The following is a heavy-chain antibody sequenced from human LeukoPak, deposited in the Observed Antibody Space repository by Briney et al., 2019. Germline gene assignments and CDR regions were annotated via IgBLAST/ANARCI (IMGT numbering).Heavy chain of an antibody. D-gene: IGHD5-12*01. CDR1: GFTLSNYG. J-gene: IGHJ4*02. Sequence: GWALRLSCAVSGFTLSNYGMHWVRQAPGKGLEWVAILSHDGSKKYYADSVKGRFTISRDNSRNNLYLQMNGLRAEDTAVYYCARGLGGYNTVNYWGQGTLVTVSS. V-gene: IGHV3-30*03. CDR2: LSHDGSKK. CDR3: ARGLGGYNTVNY.